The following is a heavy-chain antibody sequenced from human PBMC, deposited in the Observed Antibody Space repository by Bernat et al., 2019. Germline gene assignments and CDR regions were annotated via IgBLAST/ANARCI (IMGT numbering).Heavy chain of an antibody. Sequence: EVQLVESGGGLVKPGGSLRLSCAASGFTFSSYSMNWVRQAPGKGLEWVSSISSSSSYQYYGDSVKGRFTLSRDNAKNSLYLQMNSLRAEDTAVYYCARATIAAAGTGDAFDIWGQGTMVTVSS. J-gene: IGHJ3*02. CDR3: ARATIAAAGTGDAFDI. CDR1: GFTFSSYS. D-gene: IGHD6-13*01. CDR2: ISSSSSYQ. V-gene: IGHV3-21*01.